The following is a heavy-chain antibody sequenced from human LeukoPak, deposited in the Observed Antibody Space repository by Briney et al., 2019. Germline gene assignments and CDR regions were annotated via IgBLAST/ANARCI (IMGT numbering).Heavy chain of an antibody. J-gene: IGHJ6*04. D-gene: IGHD3-10*02. CDR2: ISSSGSTI. CDR1: GFTFSSYE. V-gene: IGHV3-48*03. CDR3: AELGITMIGGV. Sequence: GGSLRLSCAASGFTFSSYEMNWVRQAPGKGLEWVSYISSSGSTIYYADSVKGRFTISRDNAKNSLYLQMNSLRAEDTAVYYCAELGITMIGGVWGKGTTDTISS.